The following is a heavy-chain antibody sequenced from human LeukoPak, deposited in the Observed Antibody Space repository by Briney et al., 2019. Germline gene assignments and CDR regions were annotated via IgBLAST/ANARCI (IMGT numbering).Heavy chain of an antibody. CDR2: INHSGST. CDR3: ASGRSEVRGVRRYYYMDV. V-gene: IGHV4-34*01. J-gene: IGHJ6*03. Sequence: PSETLSLTCAVYGGSFSGYYWSWIRQPPGKGLEWSGEINHSGSTNYNPSLKSRVTISVDTSKNQFSLKLSSVTAADTAVYYCASGRSEVRGVRRYYYMDVWGKGTTVTVSS. CDR1: GGSFSGYY. D-gene: IGHD3-10*01.